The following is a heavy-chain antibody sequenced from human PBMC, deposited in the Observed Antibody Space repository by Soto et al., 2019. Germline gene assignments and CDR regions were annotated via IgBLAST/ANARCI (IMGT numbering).Heavy chain of an antibody. CDR2: IWYDGSNK. J-gene: IGHJ6*02. V-gene: IGHV3-33*01. CDR1: GFTFSNYG. D-gene: IGHD6-13*01. Sequence: QVQLVESGGGVVQPGRSLRLSCAASGFTFSNYGMHWVRQAPGKGLEWVAVIWYDGSNKYYADSVKGRFTVSRDNSKNTLYLQMNSLRAEDTAVYYGARALYSSSWYVYYCMAVWRQGTTVTVSS. CDR3: ARALYSSSWYVYYCMAV.